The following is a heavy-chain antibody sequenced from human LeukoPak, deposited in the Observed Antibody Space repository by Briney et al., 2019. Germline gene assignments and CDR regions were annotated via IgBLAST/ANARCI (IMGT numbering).Heavy chain of an antibody. CDR2: INHSGST. CDR3: ARGPPYYYDSSGYWEN. CDR1: GGSFSGYY. J-gene: IGHJ4*02. Sequence: SETLSLTCAVYGGSFSGYYWSWIRQPPGKGLEWIGEINHSGSTNYNPSLKSRVTISVDTSKNQFSLKLSSVTAVDTAVYYCARGPPYYYDSSGYWENWGQGNLVTVSS. V-gene: IGHV4-34*01. D-gene: IGHD3-22*01.